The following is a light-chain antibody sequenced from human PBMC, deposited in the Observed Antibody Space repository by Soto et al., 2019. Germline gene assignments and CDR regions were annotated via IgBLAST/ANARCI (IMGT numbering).Light chain of an antibody. CDR2: DVI. Sequence: QSALTQPRSVSGSPGQSVTISCTGTSSDVGGYDYVSWYQQHPGKAPKLMIYDVIKRPSGVPERFSGSKSGTSASLAITGLQAEDEADYYCRAYDYSLTAFVFGGGTKVTVL. CDR3: RAYDYSLTAFV. J-gene: IGLJ3*02. CDR1: SSDVGGYDY. V-gene: IGLV2-11*01.